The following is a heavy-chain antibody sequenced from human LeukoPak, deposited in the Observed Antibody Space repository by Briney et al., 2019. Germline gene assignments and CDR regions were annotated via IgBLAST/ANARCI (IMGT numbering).Heavy chain of an antibody. J-gene: IGHJ4*02. Sequence: SETLSLTCTVSGGSISSGGYYWSWIRQPQGKGLEWIGYIYHSGSTYYNPSLKSRVTISVDRSKNQFSLKLSSVTAADTAVYYCARAGVGYPDYWGQGTLVTVSS. V-gene: IGHV4-30-2*01. CDR2: IYHSGST. D-gene: IGHD6-13*01. CDR3: ARAGVGYPDY. CDR1: GGSISSGGYY.